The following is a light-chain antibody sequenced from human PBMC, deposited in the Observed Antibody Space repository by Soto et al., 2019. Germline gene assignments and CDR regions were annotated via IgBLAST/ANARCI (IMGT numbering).Light chain of an antibody. J-gene: IGKJ4*01. CDR3: QQRVSWPPT. V-gene: IGKV3-11*01. CDR1: QSVSRY. Sequence: EIGLTQSPATLSLSPGDRATLSSRASQSVSRYLAWYQQKPGQPPRLLIHDTSTRATGVPDTFSGSGSGTEFTLTISSLEPEDSAMYYCQQRVSWPPTFGGGTHVEI. CDR2: DTS.